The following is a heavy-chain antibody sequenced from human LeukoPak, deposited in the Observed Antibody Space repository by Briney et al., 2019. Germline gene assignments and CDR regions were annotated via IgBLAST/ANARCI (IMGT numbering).Heavy chain of an antibody. CDR1: GYTFTSYD. J-gene: IGHJ3*02. V-gene: IGHV1-8*01. CDR3: ARSVSPYCSSTSCYYGNDAFDI. D-gene: IGHD2-2*01. CDR2: MNPNSGNT. Sequence: ASVKVSCKASGYTFTSYDINWVRQATGQGLEWMGWMNPNSGNTGYAQKFQGRVTMTRNTSISTAYMELSSLRSEDTAVYYCARSVSPYCSSTSCYYGNDAFDIWGQGTMVTVSS.